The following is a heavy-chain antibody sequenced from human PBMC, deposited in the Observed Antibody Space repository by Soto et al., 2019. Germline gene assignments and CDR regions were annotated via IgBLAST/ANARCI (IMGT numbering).Heavy chain of an antibody. CDR1: GGSFSGYY. CDR3: ARAGYSSSSGGRRHYYYYVDV. Sequence: SETLSLTCAVYGGSFSGYYWSWIRQPPGKGLEWIGEINHSGSTNYNPSLKSRVTISVDTSKNQFSLKLSSVTAADTAVYYCARAGYSSSSGGRRHYYYYVDVWGKGTTVTVSS. J-gene: IGHJ6*03. D-gene: IGHD6-6*01. V-gene: IGHV4-34*01. CDR2: INHSGST.